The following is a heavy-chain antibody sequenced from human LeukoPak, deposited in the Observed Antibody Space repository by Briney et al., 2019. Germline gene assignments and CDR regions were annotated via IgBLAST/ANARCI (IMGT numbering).Heavy chain of an antibody. D-gene: IGHD3-22*01. CDR1: EFTVSSNY. J-gene: IGHJ3*02. Sequence: PGGSLRLSCAASEFTVSSNYMSWLRQAPGKGLEWVSVIYSGGSTYYADSVKGRFTISRDNSNNRLYLQMNSLRAEDTAVHYCARDYYARSGYRHDAFDIWGQGTMVTVSS. CDR2: IYSGGST. CDR3: ARDYYARSGYRHDAFDI. V-gene: IGHV3-53*05.